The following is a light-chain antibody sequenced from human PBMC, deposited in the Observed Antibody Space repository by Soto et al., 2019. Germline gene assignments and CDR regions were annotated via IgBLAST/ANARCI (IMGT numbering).Light chain of an antibody. CDR1: QTVSNNY. V-gene: IGKV3-20*01. Sequence: IVLTPSQDNLSLSPGERATLSCRASQTVSNNYLAWCQQKPGQAPRVIMYGASRRATGIPDRFSGGGSGTDFTLTISRLEPEDFAVYFCQQYAGPPTTFCQRRRLENK. J-gene: IGKJ5*01. CDR2: GAS. CDR3: QQYAGPPTT.